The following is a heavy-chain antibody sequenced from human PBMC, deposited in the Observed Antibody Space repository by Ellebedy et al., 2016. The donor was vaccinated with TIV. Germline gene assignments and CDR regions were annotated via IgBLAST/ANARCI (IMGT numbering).Heavy chain of an antibody. D-gene: IGHD2-15*01. CDR2: INRDGSSA. J-gene: IGHJ4*02. CDR3: ARNRYCSAGDCYALGY. CDR1: GFTFSNYW. Sequence: GESLKISCAASGFTFSNYWIHWVRQAPGKGLVWLSRINRDGSSAIYADSVKGRFTISRDNAKNTLYLQMNSLRAEDTALYYCARNRYCSAGDCYALGYWGQGTLVTVSS. V-gene: IGHV3-74*01.